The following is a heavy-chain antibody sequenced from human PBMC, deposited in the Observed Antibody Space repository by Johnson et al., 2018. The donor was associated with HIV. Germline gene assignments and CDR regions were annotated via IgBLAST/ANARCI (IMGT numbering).Heavy chain of an antibody. V-gene: IGHV3-20*04. D-gene: IGHD1-26*01. CDR2: INWNGGNR. J-gene: IGHJ3*02. CDR1: GFTFDDYG. CDR3: ARGVGATTVAAFDI. Sequence: EVQLVESGGGVVRPGGSLRLSCAASGFTFDDYGMSWVRQAPGKGLEWISGINWNGGNRGYADSVKGQFIISRDNGKNSLYLQMNSLRAEDTALYYCARGVGATTVAAFDIWGQGTMVTVSS.